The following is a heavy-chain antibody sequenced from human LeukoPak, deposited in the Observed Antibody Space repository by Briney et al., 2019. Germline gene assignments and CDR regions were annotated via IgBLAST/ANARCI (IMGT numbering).Heavy chain of an antibody. Sequence: ASVKVSCKASGYTFTSYGISWVRQAPGQGLEWMGWISACNGNTKYSQKFQGRVTITRDTSASTAYMELSSLRSEDTAVYYCARYEYYYDSSGFDYWGQGTLVTVSS. CDR1: GYTFTSYG. J-gene: IGHJ4*02. CDR3: ARYEYYYDSSGFDY. V-gene: IGHV1-18*01. D-gene: IGHD3-22*01. CDR2: ISACNGNT.